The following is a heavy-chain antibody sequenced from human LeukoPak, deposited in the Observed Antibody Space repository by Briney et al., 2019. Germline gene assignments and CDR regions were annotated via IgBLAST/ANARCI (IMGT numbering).Heavy chain of an antibody. Sequence: GTSLRLSCAASGFTFSTYGMHWVRQAPGKGLERVAVIRYDGTNKLYTDSVKGRFTISRDNSKNMVSLQMNSLSAEDTAVYYCARDMSSGWYHLFDYWGQGTLVTVSS. CDR1: GFTFSTYG. D-gene: IGHD6-19*01. V-gene: IGHV3-33*01. CDR3: ARDMSSGWYHLFDY. CDR2: IRYDGTNK. J-gene: IGHJ4*02.